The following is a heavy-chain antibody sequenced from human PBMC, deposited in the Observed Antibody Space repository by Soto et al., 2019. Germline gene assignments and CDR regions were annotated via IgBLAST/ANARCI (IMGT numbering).Heavy chain of an antibody. CDR2: IYHSGST. CDR1: GGSISSGGYS. J-gene: IGHJ3*02. CDR3: ARGSTMVRGVILDAFDI. D-gene: IGHD3-10*01. Sequence: SETLSLTCAVSGGSISSGGYSWSWIRQPPGKGLEWIGYIYHSGSTYYNPSLKSRVTISVDRSKNQFSLKLSSVTAADTAVYYCARGSTMVRGVILDAFDIWGQGTMVTVSS. V-gene: IGHV4-30-2*01.